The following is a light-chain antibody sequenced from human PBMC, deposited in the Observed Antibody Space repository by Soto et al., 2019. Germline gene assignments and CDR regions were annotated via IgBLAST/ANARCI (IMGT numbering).Light chain of an antibody. J-gene: IGLJ3*02. CDR2: EGS. CDR3: CSYAGSGWV. Sequence: QSALTQPASVSGSPGQSITISCTGTSSDVGSYNLVSWYQQHPGKAPKLMIYEGSKRPSGVSNRFSGSKSGNTASLTISGLQAEDEAYYYCCSYAGSGWVFGGGTKLTVL. V-gene: IGLV2-23*01. CDR1: SSDVGSYNL.